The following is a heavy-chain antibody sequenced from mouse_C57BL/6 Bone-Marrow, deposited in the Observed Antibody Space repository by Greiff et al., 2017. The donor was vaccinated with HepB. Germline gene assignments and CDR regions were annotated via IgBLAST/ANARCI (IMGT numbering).Heavy chain of an antibody. V-gene: IGHV1-64*01. Sequence: QVQLQQPGAELVKPGASVKLSCKASGYTFTSYWMHWVKRRPEQGLEWIGMIHPNSGSTNYNEKFKSKATLTVDKSSSTAYMQLSSLTSEDSAVYYCARYYYGSSYWYFDVWGTGTTVTVSS. CDR1: GYTFTSYW. D-gene: IGHD1-1*01. J-gene: IGHJ1*03. CDR3: ARYYYGSSYWYFDV. CDR2: IHPNSGST.